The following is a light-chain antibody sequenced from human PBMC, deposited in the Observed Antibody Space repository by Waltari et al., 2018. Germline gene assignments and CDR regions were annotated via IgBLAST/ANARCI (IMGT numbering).Light chain of an antibody. CDR2: AAS. CDR3: QQAISFPFT. J-gene: IGKJ3*01. Sequence: EIQMTQPPSSVSASVGDRVTLPCRAGQGISSWLAWYRQKPGKAPKLLIYAASSLPAGVPSRFSGSGSGTDFTLTISSLQAEDVGAYYCQQAISFPFTFGPGTKVDIK. CDR1: QGISSW. V-gene: IGKV1-12*01.